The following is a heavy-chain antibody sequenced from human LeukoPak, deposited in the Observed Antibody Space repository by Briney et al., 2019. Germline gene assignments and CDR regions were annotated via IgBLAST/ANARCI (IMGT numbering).Heavy chain of an antibody. J-gene: IGHJ4*02. CDR3: ARVGSSSKTFDY. CDR2: ISTYNGDT. CDR1: GYTFTSNG. D-gene: IGHD6-6*01. V-gene: IGHV1-18*01. Sequence: ASVKVSCKASGYTFTSNGITWVRQAPGQGLEWMGWISTYNGDTNYAQKFRGRVTMTTDTSTSTAYMELRSLRSDDTAVYYCARVGSSSKTFDYWGQGTLVTVSS.